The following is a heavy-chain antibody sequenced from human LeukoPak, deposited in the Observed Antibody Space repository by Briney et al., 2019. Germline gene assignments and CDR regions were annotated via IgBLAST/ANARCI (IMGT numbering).Heavy chain of an antibody. CDR3: AKLASGWYMVDY. CDR1: GFTFSSYW. D-gene: IGHD6-19*01. J-gene: IGHJ4*02. V-gene: IGHV3-7*01. Sequence: GGSLRLSCAASGFTFSSYWMNWVRQAPGKGLEWVANIKQDGSEKYYVDSLKGRFAISRDNAKNSLYLQMNSLRTEDTAVYYCAKLASGWYMVDYWGQGTLVTVSS. CDR2: IKQDGSEK.